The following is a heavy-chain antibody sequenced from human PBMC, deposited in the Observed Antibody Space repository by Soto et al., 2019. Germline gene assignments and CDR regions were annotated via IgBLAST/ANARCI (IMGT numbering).Heavy chain of an antibody. J-gene: IGHJ4*02. CDR2: ISGYNGKT. V-gene: IGHV1-18*01. D-gene: IGHD4-17*01. CDR1: GYTFTSYG. CDR3: ARHETPHGDYDY. Sequence: ASVKVSCKASGYTFTSYGISWVRQAPGQGLEWMGWISGYNGKTNYAQKVQDRVTMTTDTSTSTVYLELRSLRFDDTAVYYCARHETPHGDYDYWGQGTLVTVSS.